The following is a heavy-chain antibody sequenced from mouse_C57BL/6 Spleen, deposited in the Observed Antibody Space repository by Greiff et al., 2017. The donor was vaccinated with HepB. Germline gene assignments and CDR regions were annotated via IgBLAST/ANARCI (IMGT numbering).Heavy chain of an antibody. Sequence: VQRVESGAELVKPGASVKISCKASGYAFSSYWMNWVKQRPGKGLEWIGQIYPGDGDTNYNGKFKGKATLTADKSSSTAYMQLSSLTSEDSAVYFCASDGYYGAMDYWGQGTSVTVSS. V-gene: IGHV1-80*01. CDR3: ASDGYYGAMDY. J-gene: IGHJ4*01. CDR2: IYPGDGDT. D-gene: IGHD2-3*01. CDR1: GYAFSSYW.